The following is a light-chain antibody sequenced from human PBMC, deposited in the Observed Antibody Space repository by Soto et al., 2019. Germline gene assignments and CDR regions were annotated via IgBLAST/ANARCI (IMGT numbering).Light chain of an antibody. CDR3: SSYSDSDTKA. CDR1: SSDVGAYIY. V-gene: IGLV2-14*03. CDR2: EVN. J-gene: IGLJ1*01. Sequence: QSALTQPASVSGSPGQSITISCGGTSSDVGAYIYVSWYQQFPGKAPKLIIYEVNNRPSGVSDRFSGSKSDTTAYLTISGLQAEDEADYYCSSYSDSDTKAFGTGTKVTVL.